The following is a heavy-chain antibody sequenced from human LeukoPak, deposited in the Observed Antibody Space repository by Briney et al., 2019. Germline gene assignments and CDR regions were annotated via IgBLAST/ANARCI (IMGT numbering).Heavy chain of an antibody. D-gene: IGHD3-10*01. J-gene: IGHJ4*02. CDR2: IYPADSDT. CDR3: ARQSRDGSKTRGYYFDY. CDR1: GXSFTDYW. V-gene: IGHV5-51*01. Sequence: GESLKISCQVSGXSFTDYWSGWVRQMPGKGLESMGIIYPADSDTTYSPSFQGQVTISADKSISTVYLQWSSLKASDTAMYYCARQSRDGSKTRGYYFDYWGQGTLVTVSS.